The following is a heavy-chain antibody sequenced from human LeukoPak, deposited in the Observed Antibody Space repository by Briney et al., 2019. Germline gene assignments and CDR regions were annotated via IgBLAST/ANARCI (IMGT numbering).Heavy chain of an antibody. V-gene: IGHV4-34*01. CDR3: ARERDTSNAFDI. CDR1: GGSFSGYY. D-gene: IGHD5-24*01. J-gene: IGHJ3*02. CDR2: INHSGST. Sequence: SETLSLTCAVYGGSFSGYYWSWIRQPPGKGLEWMGEINHSGSTNYNPSLKSRVTISVDTSKNQFSLKLSSVTAADTAVYYCARERDTSNAFDIWGQGTMVTVSS.